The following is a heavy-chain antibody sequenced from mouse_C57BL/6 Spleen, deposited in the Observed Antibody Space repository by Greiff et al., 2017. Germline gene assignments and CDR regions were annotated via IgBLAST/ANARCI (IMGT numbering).Heavy chain of an antibody. CDR1: GFTFTDYY. CDR2: IRNKANGYTT. V-gene: IGHV7-3*01. J-gene: IGHJ3*01. CDR3: ARYAGGFAY. Sequence: EVTLVESGGGLVQPGGSLSLSCAASGFTFTDYYMSWVRQPPGKALEWLGFIRNKANGYTTEYSASVKGRFTISSDNSQSILYLQINALRAEASATYYCARYAGGFAYWGQGTLVTVSA.